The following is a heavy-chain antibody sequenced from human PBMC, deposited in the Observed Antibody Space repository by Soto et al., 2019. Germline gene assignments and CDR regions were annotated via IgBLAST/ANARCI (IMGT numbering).Heavy chain of an antibody. CDR2: IIPIAGTG. CDR3: ASSIPRGTVRGIIQYDFDH. V-gene: IGHV1-69*01. CDR1: GVSFSSYA. Sequence: QVQLVQSGAEVKKPGSSVKVSCRASGVSFSSYAISWVRQSPGQGLEWVGGIIPIAGTGNHAQNFQGRLTISADVSTSTTYMELSSLRSEDTAIYYCASSIPRGTVRGIIQYDFDHWGQGTLVTVSS. D-gene: IGHD3-10*01. J-gene: IGHJ4*02.